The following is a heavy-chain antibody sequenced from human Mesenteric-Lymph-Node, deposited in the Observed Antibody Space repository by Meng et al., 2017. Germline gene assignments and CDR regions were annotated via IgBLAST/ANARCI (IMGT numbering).Heavy chain of an antibody. CDR3: ARDSGYSSGWEENYFDY. D-gene: IGHD6-19*01. J-gene: IGHJ4*02. V-gene: IGHV1-46*01. CDR1: GYTFTSYY. Sequence: ASVKVSCKASGYTFTSYYMHWVRQAPGQGLEWMGLINPSGGSTSYAQKFQGRVTMTRDTSTSTVYMELSSLRSEDTAVYYCARDSGYSSGWEENYFDYWGQGTLVTVSS. CDR2: INPSGGST.